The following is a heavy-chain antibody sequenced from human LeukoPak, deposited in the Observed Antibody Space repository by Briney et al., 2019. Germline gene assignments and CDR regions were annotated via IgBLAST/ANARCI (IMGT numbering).Heavy chain of an antibody. V-gene: IGHV1-46*01. CDR3: AREQWLVRVLDY. J-gene: IGHJ4*02. CDR2: INPSGGST. D-gene: IGHD6-19*01. CDR1: GYTFTSYY. Sequence: GASVKVSCKASGYTFTSYYMHWVRQAPGQGLEWMGIINPSGGSTSYAQKFQGRVTMTRDTSTSTVYMELSSLRSEDTAVYCCAREQWLVRVLDYWGQGTLVTVSS.